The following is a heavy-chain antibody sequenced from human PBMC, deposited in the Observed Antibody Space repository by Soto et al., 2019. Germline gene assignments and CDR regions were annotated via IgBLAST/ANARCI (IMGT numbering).Heavy chain of an antibody. D-gene: IGHD2-2*01. CDR2: ISNAGSNK. Sequence: QVQLVESGGGVVQPGKSLRLSCAAFGFTFSYYGMHWVRQAPGKGLEWVALISNAGSNKYYADSLKGRFTISRDNSKNTLYLKMNIPTAEDTAVYYCAKDQDCGGTSSQCWTPGYWGQGTLVIVSS. CDR1: GFTFSYYG. V-gene: IGHV3-30*18. J-gene: IGHJ4*02. CDR3: AKDQDCGGTSSQCWTPGY.